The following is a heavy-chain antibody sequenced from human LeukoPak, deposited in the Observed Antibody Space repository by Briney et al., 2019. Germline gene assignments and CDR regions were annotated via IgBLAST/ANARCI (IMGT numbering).Heavy chain of an antibody. CDR3: ARQGGGCSSTSCYLGAYMDV. V-gene: IGHV4-31*03. D-gene: IGHD2-2*01. J-gene: IGHJ6*03. CDR2: IYTSGST. CDR1: GGSISSGGYY. Sequence: PSQTLSLTCTVSGGSISSGGYYWSWIRQHPGKGLEWIGYIYTSGSTNYNPSLKSRVTISVDTSKNQFSLKLCSVTAADTAVYYCARQGGGCSSTSCYLGAYMDVWGKGTTVTVSS.